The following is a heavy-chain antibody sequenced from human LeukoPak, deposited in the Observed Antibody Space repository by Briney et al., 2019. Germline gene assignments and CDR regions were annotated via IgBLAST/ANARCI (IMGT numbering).Heavy chain of an antibody. CDR1: GFTFSSYA. CDR2: ISYDGSNK. D-gene: IGHD6-13*01. V-gene: IGHV3-30*04. Sequence: GGSLRLSCAASGFTFSSYAMHWDRQAPGKGLEWVAVISYDGSNKYYADSVKGRFTISRDNSKNTLYLQMNSLRAEDTAVYYCAKDLSGPGIAAAFDAFDIWGQGTMVTVSS. J-gene: IGHJ3*02. CDR3: AKDLSGPGIAAAFDAFDI.